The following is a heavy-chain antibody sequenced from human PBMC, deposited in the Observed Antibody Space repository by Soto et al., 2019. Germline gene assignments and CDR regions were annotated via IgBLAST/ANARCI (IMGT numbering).Heavy chain of an antibody. V-gene: IGHV3-21*01. CDR2: ISSSSSYI. J-gene: IGHJ4*02. CDR1: GFTFSSYS. CDR3: AREGYGDYARVFDY. Sequence: GGSLRLSCAASGFTFSSYSMNWVRQAPGKGLEWVSSISSSSSYIYYADSVKGRFTISRDNAKNSLYLQMNSLRAEDTAVYYCAREGYGDYARVFDYWGQGTLVTVSS. D-gene: IGHD4-17*01.